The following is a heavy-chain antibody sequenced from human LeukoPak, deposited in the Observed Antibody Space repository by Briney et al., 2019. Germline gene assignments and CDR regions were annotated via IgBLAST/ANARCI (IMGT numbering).Heavy chain of an antibody. D-gene: IGHD6-13*01. CDR3: ARAAGSSWYHAFDI. J-gene: IGHJ3*02. V-gene: IGHV3-33*01. Sequence: PGGSLRLSCAASGFTFSSYGMHWVRQAPGKGLEWVAVIWYDGSNKYYADSVKGRFTISRDNTKNTLYLQMNSLSAEDTAVYYCARAAGSSWYHAFDIWGQGTMVTVSS. CDR2: IWYDGSNK. CDR1: GFTFSSYG.